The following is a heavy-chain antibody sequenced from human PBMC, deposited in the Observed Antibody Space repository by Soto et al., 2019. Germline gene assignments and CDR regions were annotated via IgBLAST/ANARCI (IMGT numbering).Heavy chain of an antibody. D-gene: IGHD6-13*01. CDR3: ARLNIAAAGPVDY. V-gene: IGHV1-3*01. Sequence: ASVKVSCKASGYTLTSYAMHWVRQAPGQRLEWMGWINAGNGNTKYSQKFQGRVTITRDTSASTAYMELSSLRSEDTAVYYCARLNIAAAGPVDYWGQGTLVTVSS. CDR2: INAGNGNT. J-gene: IGHJ4*02. CDR1: GYTLTSYA.